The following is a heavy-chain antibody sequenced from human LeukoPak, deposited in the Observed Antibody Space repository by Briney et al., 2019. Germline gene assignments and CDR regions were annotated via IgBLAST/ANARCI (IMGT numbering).Heavy chain of an antibody. Sequence: GGSLRLSCAASGFTFSSYAMSWVRQAPGKGLEWVSAISGSGGSTYYADSVKGRFTISRDNSKNTLYLQMNSLRAEDTAVYYCAKDLTMITFGGVIVQFDYWGQGTLVTVSS. J-gene: IGHJ4*02. CDR3: AKDLTMITFGGVIVQFDY. CDR1: GFTFSSYA. D-gene: IGHD3-16*02. CDR2: ISGSGGST. V-gene: IGHV3-23*01.